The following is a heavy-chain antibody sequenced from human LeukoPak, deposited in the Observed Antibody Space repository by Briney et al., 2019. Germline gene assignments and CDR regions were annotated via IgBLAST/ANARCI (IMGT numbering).Heavy chain of an antibody. CDR1: GFTFSSYW. CDR3: ARDGDSDAFDI. J-gene: IGHJ3*02. V-gene: IGHV3-74*01. Sequence: GGSLRLSCAASGFTFSSYWMHWVRQDPGKGLVWVSRISSDGSSTNYADSVKGRFTIARDNAKNTLYLQMNSLRAEDTAMYYCARDGDSDAFDIWGQGTMVTVSS. D-gene: IGHD2-21*02. CDR2: ISSDGSST.